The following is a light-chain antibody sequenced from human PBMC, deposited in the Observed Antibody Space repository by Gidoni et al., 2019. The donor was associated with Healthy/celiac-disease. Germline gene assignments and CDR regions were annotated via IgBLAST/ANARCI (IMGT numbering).Light chain of an antibody. CDR2: WAS. Sequence: DIVMTQSPDSLAVSLGERATINYKSSQSVLYSSNNKNYLAWYQQKPGQPPKLLISWASTRESGVPDRFSGSGSGTDFTLTISSLQAEDVAVYYCQQYYSTPPYTFGQGTKLEIK. CDR1: QSVLYSSNNKNY. J-gene: IGKJ2*01. V-gene: IGKV4-1*01. CDR3: QQYYSTPPYT.